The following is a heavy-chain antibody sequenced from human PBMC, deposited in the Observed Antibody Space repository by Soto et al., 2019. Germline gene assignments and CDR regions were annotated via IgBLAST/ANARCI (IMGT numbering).Heavy chain of an antibody. CDR1: GYTFTNYG. V-gene: IGHV1-18*01. Sequence: ASVKVSCKASGYTFTNYGISWVRQAPGQGLEWMGWINTYNGNTNHAQKFQGRVTMTRDTSTSTVYMELSSLRSEDTAVYYCARDRIRPNCSGGSCYPNDAFDIWGQGTMVTVSS. CDR2: INTYNGNT. D-gene: IGHD2-15*01. J-gene: IGHJ3*02. CDR3: ARDRIRPNCSGGSCYPNDAFDI.